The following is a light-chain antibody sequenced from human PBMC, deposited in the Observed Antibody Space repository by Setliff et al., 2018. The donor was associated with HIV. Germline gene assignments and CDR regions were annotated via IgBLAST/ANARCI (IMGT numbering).Light chain of an antibody. CDR1: SSDVGGYNF. CDR3: SSYAGSNDPYV. V-gene: IGLV2-8*01. CDR2: EVS. Sequence: QSALAQPPSAYGSPGQSVTISCTGTSSDVGGYNFVSWYQQYPGKAPKLMIYEVSKRPSGVPDRFSGSKSGNTASLTVSGLQAEDEADYYCSSYAGSNDPYVFGTGTKV. J-gene: IGLJ1*01.